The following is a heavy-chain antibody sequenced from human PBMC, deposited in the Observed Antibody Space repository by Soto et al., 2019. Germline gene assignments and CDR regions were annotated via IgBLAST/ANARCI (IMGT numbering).Heavy chain of an antibody. CDR2: ISYDGSNK. J-gene: IGHJ4*02. Sequence: GGSLRLSCAASGFTFSSYGMHWVRQAPGKGLEWVAVISYDGSNKYYADSVKGRFTISRDNSKNTLYLQMNSLRAEDTAVYYCAKDVGGGGSRSEVPSTFDYWGQGTLVTVSS. CDR3: AKDVGGGGSRSEVPSTFDY. V-gene: IGHV3-30*18. CDR1: GFTFSSYG. D-gene: IGHD3-16*01.